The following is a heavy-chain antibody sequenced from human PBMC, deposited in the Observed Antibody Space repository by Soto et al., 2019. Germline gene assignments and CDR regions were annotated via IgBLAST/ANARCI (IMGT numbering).Heavy chain of an antibody. Sequence: EVQLLESGGGLVQPGGSLRLSCAASGFTFSSYAMSWVCQAPGKGLEWVSAISGSGGSTYYADSVKGRFTISRDNSKNTLYLQMNSLRAEDTAVYYCAKGGGTTTVTTMYYFDYWGQGTLVTVSS. V-gene: IGHV3-23*01. J-gene: IGHJ4*02. D-gene: IGHD4-17*01. CDR2: ISGSGGST. CDR3: AKGGGTTTVTTMYYFDY. CDR1: GFTFSSYA.